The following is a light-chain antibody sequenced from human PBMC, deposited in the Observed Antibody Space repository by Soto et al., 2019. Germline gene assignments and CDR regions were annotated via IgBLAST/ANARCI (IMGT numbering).Light chain of an antibody. CDR3: QHYNSYSEA. CDR1: QTITDW. J-gene: IGKJ1*01. V-gene: IGKV1-5*01. Sequence: DIQMTQSPSTLSASVGDRVTITCRASQTITDWLAWYQQKPGKAPRLLIYDGTTLESGVPSRFSGSGSGTEFTLTISSLQPDDFATYYCQHYNSYSEAFGQGTKVDIK. CDR2: DGT.